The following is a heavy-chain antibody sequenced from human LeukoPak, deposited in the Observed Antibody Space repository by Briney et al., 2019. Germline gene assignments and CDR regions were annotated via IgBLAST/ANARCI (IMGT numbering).Heavy chain of an antibody. CDR2: INHSGST. V-gene: IGHV4-34*01. Sequence: SETLSLTCAVYGGSFSGYYWSWIRQPPGKGLEWIGEINHSGSTYYNPSLKSRVTISVDTSKNQFSLKLSSVTAADTAVYYCARGTNTAMVTLDYWGQGTLVTVSS. D-gene: IGHD5-18*01. J-gene: IGHJ4*02. CDR1: GGSFSGYY. CDR3: ARGTNTAMVTLDY.